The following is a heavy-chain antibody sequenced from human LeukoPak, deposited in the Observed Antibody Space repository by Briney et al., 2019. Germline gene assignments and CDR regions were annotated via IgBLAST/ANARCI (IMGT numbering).Heavy chain of an antibody. CDR2: IYYSGYT. D-gene: IGHD4-11*01. CDR1: GGSLSNYY. V-gene: IGHV4-59*01. CDR3: ARDKRGEDDYSLNLDY. Sequence: PSETLSLTCTVSGGSLSNYYWSWIRQPPGKGLEWIGYIYYSGYTRYNPSLTSRVTISIDTSQNQFSLKLTSVTPADTAIYYCARDKRGEDDYSLNLDYWRQGTLVTVSS. J-gene: IGHJ4*02.